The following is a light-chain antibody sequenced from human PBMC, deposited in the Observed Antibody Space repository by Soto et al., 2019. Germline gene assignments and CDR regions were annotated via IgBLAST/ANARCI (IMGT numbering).Light chain of an antibody. CDR2: DAS. CDR1: QSVRSY. J-gene: IGKJ5*01. V-gene: IGKV3-11*01. CDR3: LQHKSYPIT. Sequence: EIVLTQSPAALSLSPGERATLSCRASQSVRSYLAWYQQKPGQAPRLLIYDASNRATGIPARFSGSGSGTDFTLTISSLEPEDFATYYCLQHKSYPITFAQGTLLE.